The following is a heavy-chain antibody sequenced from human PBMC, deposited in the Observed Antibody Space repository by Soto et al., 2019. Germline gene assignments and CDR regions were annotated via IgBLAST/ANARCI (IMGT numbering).Heavy chain of an antibody. CDR2: IYHSGST. D-gene: IGHD6-13*01. J-gene: IGHJ5*02. CDR1: GGSISSGGYS. Sequence: SETLSLTCAVSGGSISSGGYSWSWIRQPPGKGLEWIGYIYHSGSTYYNPSLKSRVTISVDRSKNQFSLKLSSVTAADTAVYYCARGLGAAVPNWFDPWGRGTLVTVSS. V-gene: IGHV4-30-2*01. CDR3: ARGLGAAVPNWFDP.